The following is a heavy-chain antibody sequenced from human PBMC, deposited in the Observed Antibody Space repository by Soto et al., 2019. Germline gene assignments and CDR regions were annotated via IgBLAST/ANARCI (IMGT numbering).Heavy chain of an antibody. J-gene: IGHJ4*02. CDR3: ARQRGYCSGGSCPCDY. Sequence: QLQLQESGPGLVKPSETLSLTCTVSGGSISSNSYYWGWIRQPPGKGLEWIGSIYYSGSTYYNPSLTSRVTISVDTSKNQFSLKLSSVTAADTAVYYCARQRGYCSGGSCPCDYWGQGTLVTVSS. CDR1: GGSISSNSYY. V-gene: IGHV4-39*01. D-gene: IGHD2-15*01. CDR2: IYYSGST.